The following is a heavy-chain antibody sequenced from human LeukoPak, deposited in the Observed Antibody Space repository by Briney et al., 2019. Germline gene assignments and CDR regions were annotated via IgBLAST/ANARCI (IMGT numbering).Heavy chain of an antibody. Sequence: SGGSLRLSCEASGFTFSSYAMRWVRQAPGKGLEWVSSITASGTGSFYADSEKGRFTISRDNSKNTLYLQMSGLRAEDTALFYCAIAWAAAANFDYWGQGTLVTVSS. J-gene: IGHJ4*02. CDR2: ITASGTGS. V-gene: IGHV3-23*01. CDR3: AIAWAAAANFDY. CDR1: GFTFSSYA. D-gene: IGHD6-13*01.